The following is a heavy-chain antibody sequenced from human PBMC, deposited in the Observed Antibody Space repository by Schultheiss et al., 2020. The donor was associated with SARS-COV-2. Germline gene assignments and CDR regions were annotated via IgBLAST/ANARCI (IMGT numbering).Heavy chain of an antibody. Sequence: GGSLRLSCAASGFTFSSYAMHWVRQAPGKGLVWVSRINSDGSSTSYADSVKGRFTISRDNAKNSLYLQMNSLRAEDTAVYYCARDVGRSSDFDYWGQGTLVTVSS. D-gene: IGHD6-13*01. CDR2: INSDGSST. CDR1: GFTFSSYA. V-gene: IGHV3-74*01. J-gene: IGHJ4*02. CDR3: ARDVGRSSDFDY.